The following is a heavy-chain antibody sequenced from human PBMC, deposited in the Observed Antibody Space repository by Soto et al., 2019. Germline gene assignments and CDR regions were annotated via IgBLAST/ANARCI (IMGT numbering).Heavy chain of an antibody. J-gene: IGHJ3*02. CDR3: ARLRLRDAFDI. Sequence: PSETLSLTCTVSGGSISNYYWSWIRQPPGKGLEWIGYIYYSGSTNYNPSLKSRVTISVDTSKNQFSLKLSSVTAADTAVYYCARLRLRDAFDIWGQGTMVTVSS. CDR1: GGSISNYY. CDR2: IYYSGST. V-gene: IGHV4-59*08. D-gene: IGHD5-12*01.